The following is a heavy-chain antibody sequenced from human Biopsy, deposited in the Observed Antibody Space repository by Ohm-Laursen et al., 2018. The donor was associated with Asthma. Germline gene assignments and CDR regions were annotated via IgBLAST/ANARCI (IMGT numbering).Heavy chain of an antibody. V-gene: IGHV1-69*13. CDR3: ARGYSGSDRIVYYYSGLEV. J-gene: IGHJ6*02. CDR1: GDSFSNYA. CDR2: LTPFLGTP. D-gene: IGHD5-12*01. Sequence: SVKVSCKASGDSFSNYAISWVRQAPGQGLEWMGGLTPFLGTPDHAQMFEGRVTITADESTSTAYMELSSLSSEDTAVYYCARGYSGSDRIVYYYSGLEVWGQGTTVTVSS.